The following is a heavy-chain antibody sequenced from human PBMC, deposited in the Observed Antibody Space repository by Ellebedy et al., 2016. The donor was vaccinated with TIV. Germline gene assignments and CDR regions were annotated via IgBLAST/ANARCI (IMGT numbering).Heavy chain of an antibody. J-gene: IGHJ5*02. CDR2: IYYSGST. Sequence: SETLSLTCTVYGDSISRSSSYWGWIRQPPGKGLEWIGSIYYSGSTDYNPSLKSRFPISADPSKNQLSLRLSSVTAADTAVYYCTRWFGELLYVRWFDPWGQGALVTVSS. V-gene: IGHV4-39*01. CDR3: TRWFGELLYVRWFDP. D-gene: IGHD3-10*01. CDR1: GDSISRSSSY.